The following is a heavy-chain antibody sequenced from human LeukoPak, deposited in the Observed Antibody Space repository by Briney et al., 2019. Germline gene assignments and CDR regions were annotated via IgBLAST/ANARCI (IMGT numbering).Heavy chain of an antibody. CDR3: ARVAHRDSGYVLGPFSVYFDY. CDR2: ISSSGSTI. CDR1: GFTFSDYY. D-gene: IGHD5-12*01. Sequence: GGSLRLSCAASGFTFSDYYMSWIRQAPGKGLEWVSYISSSGSTIYYADSVKGRFTISRDNAKNSLYLQMNSLRAEDTAVYYCARVAHRDSGYVLGPFSVYFDYWGQGTLVTVSS. V-gene: IGHV3-11*01. J-gene: IGHJ4*02.